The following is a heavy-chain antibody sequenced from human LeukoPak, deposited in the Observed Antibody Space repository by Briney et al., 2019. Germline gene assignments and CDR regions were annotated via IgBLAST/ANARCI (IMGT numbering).Heavy chain of an antibody. D-gene: IGHD4-17*01. Sequence: TPSETLSLTCTVSGGSISSGGYYWSWIRQYPGKGLEWIVYTSYTGNTYYNPSLKSRAIISVDTSENQFSLKLSSVTAADTAVYYCARRGLTTANPFDSWGQGTLVTVSS. CDR1: GGSISSGGYY. J-gene: IGHJ4*02. CDR3: ARRGLTTANPFDS. CDR2: TSYTGNT. V-gene: IGHV4-31*03.